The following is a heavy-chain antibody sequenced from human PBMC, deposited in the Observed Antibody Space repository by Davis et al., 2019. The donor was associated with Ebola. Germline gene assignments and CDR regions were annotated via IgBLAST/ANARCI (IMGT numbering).Heavy chain of an antibody. CDR3: ASSSWYGGSYYYYYGMDV. CDR2: IYTSGST. D-gene: IGHD6-13*01. CDR1: GGSISSYY. J-gene: IGHJ6*02. V-gene: IGHV4-4*07. Sequence: PSETLSLTCTVSGGSISSYYWSWIRQPAGKGLEWIGRIYTSGSTNYNPSLKSRVTMSVDTSKNQFSLKLSSVTAADTAVYYCASSSWYGGSYYYYYGMDVWGQGTTVTVSS.